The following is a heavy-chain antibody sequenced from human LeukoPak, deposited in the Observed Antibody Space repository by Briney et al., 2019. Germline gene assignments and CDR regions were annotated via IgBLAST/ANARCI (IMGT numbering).Heavy chain of an antibody. Sequence: ASVKVSCKASGYTFTGYYMHWVRQAPGQGLEWMGWINPNSGGTNYAQKFQGRVTMVRDTSISTAYMELSRLRSDDTAVYYCARDSRSLRAQYSSGWYDYWGQGTLVTVSS. J-gene: IGHJ4*02. CDR2: INPNSGGT. CDR1: GYTFTGYY. D-gene: IGHD6-19*01. CDR3: ARDSRSLRAQYSSGWYDY. V-gene: IGHV1-2*02.